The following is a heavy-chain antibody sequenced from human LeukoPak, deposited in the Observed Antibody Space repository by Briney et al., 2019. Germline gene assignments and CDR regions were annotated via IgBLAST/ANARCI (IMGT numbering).Heavy chain of an antibody. CDR2: IIPIFGTA. CDR3: ARDRAGIAAAGYDY. Sequence: SVKVSYKASGGTFSSYAISWVRQAPGQGLEWMGGIIPIFGTANYAQKFQGRVTITTDESTSTAYMELSSLRSEDTAVYYCARDRAGIAAAGYDYWGQGTLVTVSS. CDR1: GGTFSSYA. V-gene: IGHV1-69*05. J-gene: IGHJ4*02. D-gene: IGHD6-13*01.